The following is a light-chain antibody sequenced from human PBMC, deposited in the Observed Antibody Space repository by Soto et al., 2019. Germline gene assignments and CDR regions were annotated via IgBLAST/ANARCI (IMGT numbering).Light chain of an antibody. CDR3: QQRSNWPSIT. V-gene: IGKV3-11*01. CDR1: QSVSSY. J-gene: IGKJ5*01. CDR2: DAS. Sequence: ILVTQSPATLSLSPGERATLSCRASQSVSSYLAWYQQKPGQAPRLLIYDASNRATGIPARFSGSGSGTDFTHTINSLEPEDSAVYYCQQRSNWPSITFGQGTRLEIK.